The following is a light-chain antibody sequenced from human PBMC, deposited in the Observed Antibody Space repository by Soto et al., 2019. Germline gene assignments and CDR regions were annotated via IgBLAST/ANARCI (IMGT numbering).Light chain of an antibody. CDR1: QNINSW. CDR2: DAS. J-gene: IGKJ1*01. Sequence: DIQMNQSPSTLSASVGNRVTITCRASQNINSWLAWYQQKPGKAPKLLIYDASSLESGVPSRFSGSGSGTEFTLTISSLQPDDFATYYCQHYNSYSEAFGQGTKVDIK. V-gene: IGKV1-5*01. CDR3: QHYNSYSEA.